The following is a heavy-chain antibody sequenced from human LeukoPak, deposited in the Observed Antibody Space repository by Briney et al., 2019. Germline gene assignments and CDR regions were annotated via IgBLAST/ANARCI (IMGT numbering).Heavy chain of an antibody. CDR3: ARGAYDDWYDP. CDR1: GFIVSSNY. J-gene: IGHJ5*02. V-gene: IGHV3-53*01. CDR2: IQSGGST. D-gene: IGHD5-12*01. Sequence: SGGSLRLSCAASGFIVSSNYMSWVRQAPGKGLERVSVIQSGGSTYYADSVKGRFTISRDNSKNTLYLQMNSLRAEDTAVYYCARGAYDDWYDPWGQGTLVTVSS.